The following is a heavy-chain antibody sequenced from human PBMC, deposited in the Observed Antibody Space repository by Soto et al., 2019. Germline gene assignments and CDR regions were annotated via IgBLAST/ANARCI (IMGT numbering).Heavy chain of an antibody. CDR1: GFTFDDYA. CDR3: AKATVTPATEYFQH. CDR2: ISWNSGSI. V-gene: IGHV3-9*01. Sequence: EVQLVESGGGLVQPGRSLRLSCAASGFTFDDYAMHWVRQAPGKGLEWVSGISWNSGSIGYADSVKGRFTISRDNAKNSLYLQMNSMRAEDTALYYCAKATVTPATEYFQHWGQGTLVTVSS. J-gene: IGHJ1*01. D-gene: IGHD4-17*01.